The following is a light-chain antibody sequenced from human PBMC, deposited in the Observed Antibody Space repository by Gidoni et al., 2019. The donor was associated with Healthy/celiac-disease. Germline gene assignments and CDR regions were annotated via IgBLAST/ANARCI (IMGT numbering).Light chain of an antibody. V-gene: IGKV3-11*01. CDR2: DAS. J-gene: IGKJ4*01. CDR3: QQRSNWTPLT. CDR1: QSVSSY. Sequence: EIVFTHSPATLSLSPGERATLSCTASQSVSSYLAWYQQKPGQAPRLLIYDASNRATGIPARFSGSGSGTDVTITISSIEPEDFAVYYCQQRSNWTPLTFGGGTKVEIK.